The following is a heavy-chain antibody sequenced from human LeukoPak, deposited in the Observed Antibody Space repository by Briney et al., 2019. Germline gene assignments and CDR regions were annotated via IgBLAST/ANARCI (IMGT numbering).Heavy chain of an antibody. CDR3: ARTTEGGYTYDYFYYYMDV. CDR2: INHSGYT. CDR1: GGSLSGNY. J-gene: IGHJ6*03. Sequence: SETLSLTCNVYGGSLSGNYWNWIRQPPGRGLEWIGEINHSGYTNYNSSLKSRVTISVDTSKNQFSLKLSSVTAADTAVYFCARTTEGGYTYDYFYYYMDVWGKGTTVTISS. V-gene: IGHV4-34*01. D-gene: IGHD5-18*01.